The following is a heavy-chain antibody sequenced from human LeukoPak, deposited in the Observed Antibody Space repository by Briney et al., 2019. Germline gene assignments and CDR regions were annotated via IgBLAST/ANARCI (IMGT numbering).Heavy chain of an antibody. V-gene: IGHV3-7*01. Sequence: GGSLRLSCAASRFTFSSYWMSWVRQAPGKGLEWVANIKQDGSEKYYVDSVKGRFTISRDNAKNSLYLQMNSLRAEDTAVYYCARDRGGDGYNRFDYWGQGTLVTVSS. J-gene: IGHJ4*02. D-gene: IGHD5-24*01. CDR2: IKQDGSEK. CDR1: RFTFSSYW. CDR3: ARDRGGDGYNRFDY.